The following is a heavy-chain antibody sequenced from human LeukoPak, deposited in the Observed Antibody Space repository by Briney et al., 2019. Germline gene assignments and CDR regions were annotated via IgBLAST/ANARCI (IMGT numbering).Heavy chain of an antibody. CDR1: GITLSSHA. CDR3: AKGGEATMRDGYNYYYYYMEV. J-gene: IGHJ6*03. D-gene: IGHD5-24*01. Sequence: PGGSLRLSCATSGITLSSHAMSWVRQAPGKGLEWVSLISGRGGHTYYGDSVKGRFTISRDNSKNTFYLQMNSLRADDTAVYYCAKGGEATMRDGYNYYYYYMEVWGKGTTVTVSS. V-gene: IGHV3-23*01. CDR2: ISGRGGHT.